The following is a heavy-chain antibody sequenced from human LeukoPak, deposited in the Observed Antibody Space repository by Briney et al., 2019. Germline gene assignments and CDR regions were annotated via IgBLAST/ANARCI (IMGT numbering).Heavy chain of an antibody. J-gene: IGHJ4*02. D-gene: IGHD3-22*01. CDR3: VRDISGYYFDY. CDR2: ISGSSIYT. Sequence: GGSLRLSCAASGFTFSDYHMTWIRQAPGKGLEWVSYISGSSIYTRYADSVKGRFTISRDNAKNSLYLQMNSLRAEDTALYYCVRDISGYYFDYWGQGSLASV. CDR1: GFTFSDYH. V-gene: IGHV3-11*05.